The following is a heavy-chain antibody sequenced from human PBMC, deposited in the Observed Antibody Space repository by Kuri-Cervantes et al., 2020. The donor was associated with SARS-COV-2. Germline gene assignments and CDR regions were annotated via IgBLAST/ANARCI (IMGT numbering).Heavy chain of an antibody. D-gene: IGHD6-6*01. CDR1: GGSISSSNW. CDR3: ARTYSSSSLFYDY. Sequence: SCAVSGGSISSSNWWRWVRQPPGKGLEWIGEIYHSGSTNYNPSLKSRVTISVDKSKNQFSLKLSSVTAADTAVYYCARTYSSSSLFYDYWGQGTLVTVSS. J-gene: IGHJ4*02. V-gene: IGHV4-4*02. CDR2: IYHSGST.